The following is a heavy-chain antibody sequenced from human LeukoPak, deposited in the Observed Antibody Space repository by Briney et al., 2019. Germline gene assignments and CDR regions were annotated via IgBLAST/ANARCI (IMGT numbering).Heavy chain of an antibody. J-gene: IGHJ4*02. D-gene: IGHD3-10*01. CDR2: ISSSSSYI. V-gene: IGHV3-21*01. Sequence: GGSLRLSCAASGFTFSSYSMNWVRQAPGKGLEWVSSISSSSSYIYYADSVKGRSTISRDNTKNSLSLQMNSLRAEDTAVYYCARGGLNYYGSGSSHFDYWGQGTLVTVSS. CDR3: ARGGLNYYGSGSSHFDY. CDR1: GFTFSSYS.